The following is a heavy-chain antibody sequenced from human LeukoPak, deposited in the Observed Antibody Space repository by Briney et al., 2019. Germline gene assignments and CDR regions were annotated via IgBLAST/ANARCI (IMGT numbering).Heavy chain of an antibody. Sequence: GGSLRLSCATSGFTFSSYAMSWVRQAPGKGLEWVSAIGGSGGSTYYADSVQGRFSISRDNSKNTLYLQMNSLRAEDTAVYYCVEGISSLSDYFDYWGQGTLVTVSS. J-gene: IGHJ4*02. CDR3: VEGISSLSDYFDY. V-gene: IGHV3-23*01. D-gene: IGHD2-2*01. CDR2: IGGSGGST. CDR1: GFTFSSYA.